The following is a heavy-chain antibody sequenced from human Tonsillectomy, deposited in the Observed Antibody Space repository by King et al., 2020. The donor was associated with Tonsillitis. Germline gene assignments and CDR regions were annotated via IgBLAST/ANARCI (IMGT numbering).Heavy chain of an antibody. CDR2: FDPEDGET. Sequence: VQLVQSGAEVKKPGASVKVSCKVSGYTLTELSIHWVRQAPGKGLEWMGGFDPEDGETIYAQKFQGRVTMTEDTSTDTAYMELSSLKSEDRAVYYCATEIRAGRGWLQTLGSAWYFDLWGRGTLVTVSS. D-gene: IGHD5-24*01. V-gene: IGHV1-24*01. CDR1: GYTLTELS. J-gene: IGHJ2*01. CDR3: ATEIRAGRGWLQTLGSAWYFDL.